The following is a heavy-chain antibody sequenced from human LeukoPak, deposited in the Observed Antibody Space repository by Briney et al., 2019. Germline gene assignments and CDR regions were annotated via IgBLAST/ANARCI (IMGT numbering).Heavy chain of an antibody. CDR2: ISSSGSTI. Sequence: GGSLRLSCAASGFTFSSYEMNWVRQAPGKGLEWVSYISSSGSTIYYADSVKGRFTISRDNAKNSLYLQMNSLRAEDTAVYYCAELGITMSGGVWGKGTTVIITS. CDR1: GFTFSSYE. J-gene: IGHJ6*04. V-gene: IGHV3-48*03. CDR3: AELGITMSGGV. D-gene: IGHD3-10*02.